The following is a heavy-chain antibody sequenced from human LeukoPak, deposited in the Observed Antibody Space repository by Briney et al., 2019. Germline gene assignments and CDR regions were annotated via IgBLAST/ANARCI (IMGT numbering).Heavy chain of an antibody. V-gene: IGHV4-39*01. Sequence: SETLSLTSTVSGGSISSSSYYWGWIRQPPGKGLEWIGSIYYSGSTYYNPSLKSRVTISVDTSKNQFSLKLSSVTAADTAVYYCARLYYDFWSGYPDYWGQGTLVTVSS. D-gene: IGHD3-3*01. CDR3: ARLYYDFWSGYPDY. J-gene: IGHJ4*02. CDR1: GGSISSSSYY. CDR2: IYYSGST.